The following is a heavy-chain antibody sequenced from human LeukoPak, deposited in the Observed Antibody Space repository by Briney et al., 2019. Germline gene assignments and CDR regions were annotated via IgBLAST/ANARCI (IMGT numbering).Heavy chain of an antibody. Sequence: PGGSLRLSCAASGFTFSNYGMHWVRQAPGEGLEWVSVIYSGGSTYYADSVKGRFTISRDNSKNTLYLQMNSLRAEDTAVYYCARESHGHAFDIWGQGTMVTVSS. CDR3: ARESHGHAFDI. D-gene: IGHD2-8*01. CDR1: GFTFSNYG. J-gene: IGHJ3*02. CDR2: IYSGGST. V-gene: IGHV3-66*01.